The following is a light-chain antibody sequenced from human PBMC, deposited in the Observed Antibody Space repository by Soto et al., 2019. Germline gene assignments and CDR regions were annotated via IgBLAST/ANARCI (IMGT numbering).Light chain of an antibody. CDR1: QSISSY. CDR2: AAS. V-gene: IGKV1-39*01. CDR3: QQSYSTPDS. Sequence: DIQMIQSPSSLSASVGDRVTITCRASQSISSYLNWYQQKPGKAPKLLIYAASSLQSGVPSRFSGSGSGTDFTLTISSLQPEDFATYYCQQSYSTPDSFGPGTKVDIK. J-gene: IGKJ3*01.